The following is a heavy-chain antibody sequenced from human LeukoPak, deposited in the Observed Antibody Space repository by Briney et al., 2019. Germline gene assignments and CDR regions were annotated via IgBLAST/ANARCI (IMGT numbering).Heavy chain of an antibody. J-gene: IGHJ6*03. CDR2: IKQDGSEK. CDR1: GFTFSSYW. Sequence: GGSLRLSCAASGFTFSSYWMSWVRQAPGKGLEWVANIKQDGSEKYYVDSVKGRFTISRDNAKNSLYLQMNSLRAEDTAVYYCARVAILTGFYYYYYMDVWGKGTTVTVSS. CDR3: ARVAILTGFYYYYYMDV. D-gene: IGHD3-9*01. V-gene: IGHV3-7*01.